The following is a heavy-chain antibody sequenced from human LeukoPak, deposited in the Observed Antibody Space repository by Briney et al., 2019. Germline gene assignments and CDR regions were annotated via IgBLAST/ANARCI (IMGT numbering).Heavy chain of an antibody. CDR2: ISAYNGNT. D-gene: IGHD3-22*01. CDR3: AREVPTYYYDSTTPRYFDY. Sequence: ASVKVSCKASGYTFTSYGISWVRQAPGQGLEWMGWISAYNGNTNYAQKLQGRVIMTTDTSTSTAYMELRSLRSDDTAVYYCAREVPTYYYDSTTPRYFDYWGQGTLVTVSS. CDR1: GYTFTSYG. J-gene: IGHJ4*02. V-gene: IGHV1-18*01.